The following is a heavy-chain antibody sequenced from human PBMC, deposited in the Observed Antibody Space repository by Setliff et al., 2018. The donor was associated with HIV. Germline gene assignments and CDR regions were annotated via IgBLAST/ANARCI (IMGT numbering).Heavy chain of an antibody. CDR3: IIAYSSGWLAPMGFDS. D-gene: IGHD6-19*01. V-gene: IGHV4-39*01. Sequence: PSETLSLTCTVSAGSIRSSTYYWAWIRQPPGKGLEWIGTIYYSGSTYYNPSLKSRAIISVDTSKNQFSLKLISVTAADTAVYYCIIAYSSGWLAPMGFDSWGQGALVTVSS. J-gene: IGHJ4*02. CDR1: AGSIRSSTYY. CDR2: IYYSGST.